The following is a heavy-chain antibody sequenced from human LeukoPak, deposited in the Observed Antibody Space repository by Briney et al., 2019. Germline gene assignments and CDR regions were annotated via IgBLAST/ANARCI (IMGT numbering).Heavy chain of an antibody. J-gene: IGHJ5*02. CDR3: ARNPGIRPNWFDP. V-gene: IGHV4-34*01. Sequence: SETLSLTCAVYGESISGFYWKWIRQPPGKGLEWIGEINHSGSTSYNPSLKSRVTISVDTSKKQFSLKLSSVTAADTAVYYCARNPGIRPNWFDPWGQGTLVTVSS. D-gene: IGHD1-14*01. CDR1: GESISGFY. CDR2: INHSGST.